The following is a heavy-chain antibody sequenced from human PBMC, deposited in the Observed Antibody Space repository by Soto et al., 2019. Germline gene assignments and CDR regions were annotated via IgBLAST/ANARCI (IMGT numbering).Heavy chain of an antibody. V-gene: IGHV4-59*01. CDR1: GGSISSYY. Sequence: PSETLSLTCTVSGGSISSYYWSWIRQPPGKGLEWIGYIYYSGSTNYNPSLKSRVTISVDTSKNQFSLKLSSVTAADTAVYYCARVCGGFKKTGFDYGGEGTLVTAS. J-gene: IGHJ4*02. D-gene: IGHD2-21*01. CDR2: IYYSGST. CDR3: ARVCGGFKKTGFDY.